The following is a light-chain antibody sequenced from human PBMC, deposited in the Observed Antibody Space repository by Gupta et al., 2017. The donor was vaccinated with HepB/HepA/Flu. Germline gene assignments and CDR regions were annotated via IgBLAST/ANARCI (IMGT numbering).Light chain of an antibody. J-gene: IGLJ3*02. V-gene: IGLV1-44*01. Sequence: QSVMNQPTSVSGAPGPRVNIPCSCSTSNVGRNNVNWYQQLPGTAPKLLIYYNDERPSGVPDRIAGYKSGTSASLAISRLQSEDEADYYCAAWDTSLNVGVFGGGTKLTVL. CDR3: AAWDTSLNVGV. CDR1: TSNVGRNN. CDR2: YND.